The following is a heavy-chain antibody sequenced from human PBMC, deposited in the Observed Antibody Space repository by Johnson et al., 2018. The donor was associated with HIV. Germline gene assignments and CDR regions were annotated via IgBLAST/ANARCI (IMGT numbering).Heavy chain of an antibody. J-gene: IGHJ3*02. CDR1: GFTFSSYV. V-gene: IGHV3-30*03. D-gene: IGHD6-6*01. CDR3: ARDLGDSSSSWRELSAFDI. CDR2: ISYDGSNK. Sequence: QVHLVESGGGVVQPGRSLRVSCAASGFTFSSYVMHWVRQAPGKGLEWVAVISYDGSNKFYADSVKGRFTISRDTSKNTLYLQMNGLRVEDTSVYYCARDLGDSSSSWRELSAFDIWGQGTMVTVSS.